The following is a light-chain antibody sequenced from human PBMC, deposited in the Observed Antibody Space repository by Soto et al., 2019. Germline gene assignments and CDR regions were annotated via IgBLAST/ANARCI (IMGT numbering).Light chain of an antibody. Sequence: EIVMTQSPATLSVSPVDRATLSCRASQSVSSHLAWFQQRPGQAPRLLIYDASNRATGIPARFSGRGSGTDFTLTISSLEPEDFAVYYCQQRSSAITFGQGTRREIK. CDR3: QQRSSAIT. CDR2: DAS. CDR1: QSVSSH. J-gene: IGKJ5*01. V-gene: IGKV3-11*01.